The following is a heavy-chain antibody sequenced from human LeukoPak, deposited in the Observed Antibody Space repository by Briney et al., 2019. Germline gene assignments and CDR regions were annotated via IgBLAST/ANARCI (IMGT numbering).Heavy chain of an antibody. CDR2: IYYTGRT. CDR1: GDSMSSYY. J-gene: IGHJ3*01. Sequence: RASETLSLTCTASGDSMSSYYWSWIRQPPGKGLEWLGYIYYTGRTNYNPSLKSRVSISVDTSMNQFSLKLSSVTAADTAVYHCARGGPNSSGFAGDGFDVWGQGTMVTVSS. D-gene: IGHD3-22*01. CDR3: ARGGPNSSGFAGDGFDV. V-gene: IGHV4-59*01.